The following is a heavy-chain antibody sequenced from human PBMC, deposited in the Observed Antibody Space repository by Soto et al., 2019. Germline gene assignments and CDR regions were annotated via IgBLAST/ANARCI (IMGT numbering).Heavy chain of an antibody. Sequence: GASVKVSCKASGFTFTSSAVQWVRQARGQRLEWIGWIVVGSGNTNYAQKFQERVTITRDMSTSTAYMELSSLRSEDTAVYYCAAESSLLLWPDGAFDIWGQGTMVTVSS. CDR1: GFTFTSSA. J-gene: IGHJ3*02. D-gene: IGHD3-10*01. CDR3: AAESSLLLWPDGAFDI. V-gene: IGHV1-58*01. CDR2: IVVGSGNT.